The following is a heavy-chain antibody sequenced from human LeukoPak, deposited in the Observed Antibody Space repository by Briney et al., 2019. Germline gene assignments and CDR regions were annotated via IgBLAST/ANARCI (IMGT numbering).Heavy chain of an antibody. J-gene: IGHJ3*01. CDR1: GLAFSRTW. CDR3: AADGGHAFQF. V-gene: IGHV3-74*01. Sequence: PGGSLRLSCATSGLAFSRTWMHWARQVPGKGPVWVSQIISDGSSTTYADSVKGRFTISRDNAKEMVYLQMNSLRVEDTAVYYCAADGGHAFQFWGRGTMVTVSS. CDR2: IISDGSST.